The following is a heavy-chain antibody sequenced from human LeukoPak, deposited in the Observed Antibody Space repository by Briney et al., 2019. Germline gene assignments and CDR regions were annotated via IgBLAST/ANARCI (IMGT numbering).Heavy chain of an antibody. CDR3: ARARITIFGVAFFDP. V-gene: IGHV4-61*02. Sequence: SETLSLTXTVSGGSISSGSYYWSWIRQPAGKGLEWIGRIYTSGSTNYNPSLKSRVTISVDTSKNQFSLKLSSVTAADTAVYYCARARITIFGVAFFDPWGQGTLVTVSS. J-gene: IGHJ5*02. CDR1: GGSISSGSYY. D-gene: IGHD3-3*01. CDR2: IYTSGST.